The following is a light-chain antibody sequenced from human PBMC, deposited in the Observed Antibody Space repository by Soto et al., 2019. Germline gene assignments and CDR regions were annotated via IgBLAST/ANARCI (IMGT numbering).Light chain of an antibody. CDR1: QSVSSSY. V-gene: IGKV3-20*01. J-gene: IGKJ1*01. Sequence: EIVLTQSPGTLSLSPGEGATLSCRASQSVSSSYLAWYQQKPGQAPRLLIYGASSRATGIPDRFSGSGSGTDFTLTISRLEPEHFAVYYCHQYGSSPRTFGQGTKVDIK. CDR3: HQYGSSPRT. CDR2: GAS.